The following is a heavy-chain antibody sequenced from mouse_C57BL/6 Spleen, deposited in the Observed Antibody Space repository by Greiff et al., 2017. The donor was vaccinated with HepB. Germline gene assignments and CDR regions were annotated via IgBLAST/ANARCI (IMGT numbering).Heavy chain of an antibody. D-gene: IGHD1-1*01. Sequence: VQLQQPGAELVKPGASVKLSCKASGYTFTSYWMQWVKQRPAQGLEWIGEIDPSDSYTNYNQKFKGKATLTVDTSSSTAYMQLSSLTSEDSAVYYCARGGDYYGSSYGYFDVWGTGTTVTVSS. V-gene: IGHV1-50*01. CDR1: GYTFTSYW. CDR2: IDPSDSYT. CDR3: ARGGDYYGSSYGYFDV. J-gene: IGHJ1*03.